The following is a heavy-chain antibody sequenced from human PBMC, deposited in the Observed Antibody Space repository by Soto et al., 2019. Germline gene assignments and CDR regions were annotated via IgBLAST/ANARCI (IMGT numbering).Heavy chain of an antibody. CDR3: ATDRGGSYQAPVDY. J-gene: IGHJ4*02. CDR1: GYTFTSYG. D-gene: IGHD1-26*01. CDR2: ISAYNGNK. Sequence: QVQLVQSGAEVKKPGASVKVSCKASGYTFTSYGISWVRQAPGQGLEWMGWISAYNGNKKYAQKLQGRVTMTTDTPTSTAYVELRSRRPDDTAVYYWATDRGGSYQAPVDYWGQGTVVTVSS. V-gene: IGHV1-18*01.